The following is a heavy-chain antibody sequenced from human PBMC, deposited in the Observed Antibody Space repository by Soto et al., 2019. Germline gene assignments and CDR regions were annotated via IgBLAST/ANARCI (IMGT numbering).Heavy chain of an antibody. V-gene: IGHV3-13*05. CDR3: ARTYRDFYGLDV. CDR2: ISAAGDP. CDR1: GFTFRNYD. D-gene: IGHD4-4*01. Sequence: EVQLVESGGGLVQPGGSLRLSCEASGFTFRNYDMHWVRQGTGKGLEWVSGISAAGDPDYADSVEGRFTISRENAQNSVFLQMNSLRVGDTAVYYCARTYRDFYGLDVWGPGTKVIVSS. J-gene: IGHJ6*02.